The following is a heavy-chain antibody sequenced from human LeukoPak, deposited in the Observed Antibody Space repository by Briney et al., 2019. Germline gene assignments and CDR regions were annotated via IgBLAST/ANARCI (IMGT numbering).Heavy chain of an antibody. J-gene: IGHJ3*01. Sequence: GGSLRLSCAASGFTFNSYWMNWVRQAPGKGLEWVANIKQDGSEKYYVDSVKGRFTISRDNAKNSLYLQMNSLRAEDTALYYFARDLKDPPNPLWGQGTIVTVSS. CDR2: IKQDGSEK. CDR1: GFTFNSYW. V-gene: IGHV3-7*03. CDR3: ARDLKDPPNPL.